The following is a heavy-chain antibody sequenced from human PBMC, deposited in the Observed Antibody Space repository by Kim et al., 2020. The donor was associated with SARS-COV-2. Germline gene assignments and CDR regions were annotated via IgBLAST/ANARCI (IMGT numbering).Heavy chain of an antibody. CDR1: GFTFSSYG. J-gene: IGHJ6*02. D-gene: IGHD3-10*01. CDR3: AKDSLQITPSGNYYYGMDV. Sequence: GGSLRLSCAASGFTFSSYGMHWVRQAPGKGLEWVAVISYDGSNKYYADSVKGRFTISRDNSKNTLYLQMNSLRAEDTAVYYCAKDSLQITPSGNYYYGMDVWGQGATVTVSS. CDR2: ISYDGSNK. V-gene: IGHV3-30*18.